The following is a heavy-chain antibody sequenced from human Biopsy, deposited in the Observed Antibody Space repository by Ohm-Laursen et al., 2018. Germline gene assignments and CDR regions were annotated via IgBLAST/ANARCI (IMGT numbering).Heavy chain of an antibody. D-gene: IGHD2-21*02. CDR3: ARVVTFPGIGTDV. J-gene: IGHJ6*02. CDR2: ISSDGSSV. CDR1: GFIFDDYA. V-gene: IGHV3-74*01. Sequence: SLRLSCSAPGFIFDDYAMYWVRQVPGKGLVWVSRISSDGSSVSYADSVEGRLTVSRDNAKNTLYLQMNSLRAEDTAVYYCARVVTFPGIGTDVWAKGPRSPSP.